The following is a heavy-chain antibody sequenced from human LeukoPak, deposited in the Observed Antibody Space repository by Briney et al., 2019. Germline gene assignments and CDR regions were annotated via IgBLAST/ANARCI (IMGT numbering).Heavy chain of an antibody. CDR1: GGSINSSSYY. CDR3: ARHQWHYYYYMGV. V-gene: IGHV4-39*01. D-gene: IGHD6-19*01. J-gene: IGHJ6*03. CDR2: IYYSGDT. Sequence: PSETLSLTCTVSGGSINSSSYYWGWIRQPPGKGLEWIGSIYYSGDTYYNPSLKSRRVTISVDTSKNQFSLRLSSVTAADTAVYYCARHQWHYYYYMGVWGKGSTVTVSS.